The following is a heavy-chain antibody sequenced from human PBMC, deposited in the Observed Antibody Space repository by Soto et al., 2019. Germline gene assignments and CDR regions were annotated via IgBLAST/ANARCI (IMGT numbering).Heavy chain of an antibody. Sequence: PSETLSLTCTVSGGSVSSGSYCWSWIRQPPGKGLEWIGYIYYSGSTNYNPSLNSRVTISVDTSKNQFSLKLSSVTAADTAVYYCARGADFWSGYYLAYWGQGTLVTVCS. CDR2: IYYSGST. J-gene: IGHJ4*02. V-gene: IGHV4-61*01. CDR1: GGSVSSGSYC. CDR3: ARGADFWSGYYLAY. D-gene: IGHD3-3*01.